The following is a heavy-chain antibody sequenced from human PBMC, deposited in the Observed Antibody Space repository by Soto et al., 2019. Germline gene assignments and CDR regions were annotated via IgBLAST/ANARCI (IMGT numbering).Heavy chain of an antibody. CDR1: GYTFNSYA. CDR2: VSAYDGST. CDR3: ARDWGPHYMDV. V-gene: IGHV1-18*01. D-gene: IGHD3-16*01. J-gene: IGHJ6*03. Sequence: ASVKVSCKASGYTFNSYAINWVRQAPGQGLEWLGWVSAYDGSTKYAQKLQGRVTMTTDTPTTTAYMELRSLRFDDTAIYYCARDWGPHYMDVWGKGTTVTVSS.